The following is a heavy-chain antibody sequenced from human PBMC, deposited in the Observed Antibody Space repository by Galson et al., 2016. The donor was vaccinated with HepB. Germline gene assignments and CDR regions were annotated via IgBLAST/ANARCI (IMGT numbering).Heavy chain of an antibody. D-gene: IGHD5-18*01. CDR1: GFTFSDYY. J-gene: IGHJ4*02. CDR3: AREGTQLWAPIDY. Sequence: SLRLSCAASGFTFSDYYMSWIRQAPGKGLQWISYISSSGTTIYYADSVKGRFTISRDNAKNSLYLQMNSLRAEDTAVYYCAREGTQLWAPIDYWGQGTLVTVSS. V-gene: IGHV3-11*01. CDR2: ISSSGTTI.